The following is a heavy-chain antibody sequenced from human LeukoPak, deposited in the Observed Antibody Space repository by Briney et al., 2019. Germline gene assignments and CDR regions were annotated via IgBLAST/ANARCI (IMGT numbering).Heavy chain of an antibody. J-gene: IGHJ4*02. CDR2: IWFDGKNT. V-gene: IGHV3-33*06. Sequence: GGSLRLSCAASGFTFSTHAMHWVRQAPAKGLEWVAMIWFDGKNTHYVDSVKGRFTISRDNSKNTLYLQMNSLRVEDTAVYYCAKPVCSSTSCYRYFDYWGQGSPVTVSS. D-gene: IGHD2-2*01. CDR3: AKPVCSSTSCYRYFDY. CDR1: GFTFSTHA.